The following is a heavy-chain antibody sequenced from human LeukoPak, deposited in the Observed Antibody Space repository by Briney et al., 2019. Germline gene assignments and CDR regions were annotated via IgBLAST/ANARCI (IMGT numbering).Heavy chain of an antibody. J-gene: IGHJ4*02. CDR3: AKGSFVVVAALGLDY. CDR2: IRYDGSNK. D-gene: IGHD2-15*01. Sequence: GGSLRLSCAASGFTFSSYGMHWVRQAPGKGLEWVAFIRYDGSNKYYADSVKGRFTISRDNSKNTLYLQMNSLRAEDTAVYYCAKGSFVVVAALGLDYWDQGTLVTVSS. CDR1: GFTFSSYG. V-gene: IGHV3-30*02.